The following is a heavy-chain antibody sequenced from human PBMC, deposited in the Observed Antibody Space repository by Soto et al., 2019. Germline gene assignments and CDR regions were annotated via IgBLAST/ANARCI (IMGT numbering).Heavy chain of an antibody. D-gene: IGHD2-2*01. Sequence: QVQLVESGGGVVQPGRSLRLSCAASGFTFSSDAMHWVRQALGKGLEWVAVISYDGSKRYYADSVKGRFTISRDNSKNTLYLEYYSARDGDATVYYYPGAYAARSQGAYCGEGTLVTICS. CDR2: ISYDGSKR. V-gene: IGHV3-30*14. CDR3: PGAYAARSQGAY. J-gene: IGHJ4*02. CDR1: GFTFSSDA.